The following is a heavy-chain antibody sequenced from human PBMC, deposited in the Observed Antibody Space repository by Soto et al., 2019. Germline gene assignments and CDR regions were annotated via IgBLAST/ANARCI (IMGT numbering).Heavy chain of an antibody. CDR1: CGSISSYY. J-gene: IGHJ4*02. CDR2: IYYSGST. D-gene: IGHD1-26*01. V-gene: IGHV4-59*08. CDR3: ARGYSAWGWEPFDY. Sequence: PSETLSLTCTVSCGSISSYYWSWIRQPPGKGLEWIGYIYYSGSTNYNPSLKSRVTISVDTSKNQFSLKLSSVTAADTAVYYCARGYSAWGWEPFDYWGQGTLVTVSS.